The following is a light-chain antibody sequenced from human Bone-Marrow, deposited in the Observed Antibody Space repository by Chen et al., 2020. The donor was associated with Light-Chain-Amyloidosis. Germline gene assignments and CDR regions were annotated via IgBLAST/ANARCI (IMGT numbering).Light chain of an antibody. V-gene: IGLV3-21*02. CDR1: NIGSTS. J-gene: IGLJ3*02. Sequence: SYVLTQPSSVSVAPGQTAPIACGRNNIGSTSVPWYQQTPGQAPLLVVYDDSDRPSGIPERLSGSNSGNTATLTISRVEAGDEADYYCQVWDRSSDRPVFGGGTKLTVL. CDR2: DDS. CDR3: QVWDRSSDRPV.